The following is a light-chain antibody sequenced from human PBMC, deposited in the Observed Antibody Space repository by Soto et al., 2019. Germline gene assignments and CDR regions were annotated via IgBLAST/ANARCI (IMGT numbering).Light chain of an antibody. J-gene: IGLJ1*01. Sequence: QSVLTQPPSASGSPGQSVTSSCTGTSSDVGGYNFVSWYQQYPGKVPKLMVYEVNKRPSGVPDRFSGSKSGNTASLTVSGLQAEDEADYYCTSYAGGNNVFGTGTKVTVL. CDR1: SSDVGGYNF. V-gene: IGLV2-8*01. CDR2: EVN. CDR3: TSYAGGNNV.